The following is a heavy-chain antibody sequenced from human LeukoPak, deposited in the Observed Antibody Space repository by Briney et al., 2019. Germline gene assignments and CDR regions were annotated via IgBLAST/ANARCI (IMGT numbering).Heavy chain of an antibody. CDR2: ISGSGSGGST. Sequence: GGSLRLSCAASGFTFSSSAMSWVRQAPGKGLEWVSSISGSGSGGSTYYADSVKGRFTISRDSSKNTLYLQMNSLRAEDTAVYYCAKSGYNRFDYWGQGTLVTVSS. CDR3: AKSGYNRFDY. V-gene: IGHV3-23*01. D-gene: IGHD5-24*01. J-gene: IGHJ4*02. CDR1: GFTFSSSA.